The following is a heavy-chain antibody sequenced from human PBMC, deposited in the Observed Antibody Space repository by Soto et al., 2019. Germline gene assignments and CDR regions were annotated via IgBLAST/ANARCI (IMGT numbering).Heavy chain of an antibody. CDR2: IFISGNT. D-gene: IGHD4-17*01. CDR3: ASGLVTTLHY. CDR1: GGSMRSTTYY. Sequence: PSETLSLTCAVSGGSMRSTTYYWGWMRQPPGKGLEWIANIFISGNTYYNPSLKSRVTISVDRSKNQFSLKLSSVTAADTAVYYCASGLVTTLHYWGQGTLVTVSS. V-gene: IGHV4-39*07. J-gene: IGHJ4*02.